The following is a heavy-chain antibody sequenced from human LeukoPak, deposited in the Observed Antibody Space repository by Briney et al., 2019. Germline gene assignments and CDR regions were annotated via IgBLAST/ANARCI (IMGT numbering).Heavy chain of an antibody. CDR2: IKEDGSEK. CDR1: GFTFSSYW. V-gene: IGHV3-7*05. Sequence: GGSLRLSCAASGFTFSSYWMSWVRQAPGKGLEWGAKIKEDGSEKYYVDSVKGRFTISRDNAKNSLYLQMNSLRAEDTAVYYCARPVYGGSRLGYWGQGTLVTVSS. CDR3: ARPVYGGSRLGY. J-gene: IGHJ4*02. D-gene: IGHD4-23*01.